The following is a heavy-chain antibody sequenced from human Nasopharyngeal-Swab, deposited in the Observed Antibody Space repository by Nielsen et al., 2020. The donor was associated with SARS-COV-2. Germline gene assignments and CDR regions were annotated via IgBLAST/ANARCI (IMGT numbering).Heavy chain of an antibody. CDR2: IGDKDHNYAT. J-gene: IGHJ4*02. CDR3: TTDFYFDY. Sequence: ESLKIPCAASGLIFSDSAIQWDRQASGKGLEWVGSIGDKDHNYATTYGASVQGRFPISRDDSKNTAFLQMDSLKTEDTALYYCTTDFYFDYWGQGTLVTVSS. CDR1: GLIFSDSA. V-gene: IGHV3-73*01.